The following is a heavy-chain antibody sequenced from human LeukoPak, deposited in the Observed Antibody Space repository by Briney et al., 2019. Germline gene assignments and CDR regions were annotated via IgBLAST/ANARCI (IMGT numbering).Heavy chain of an antibody. V-gene: IGHV4-59*08. CDR2: IHYSGST. CDR3: ARHTRCAYWGGARNIDY. Sequence: SESLSLACTVSGRSISSYYWRWIRQPPGKGLEWVGYIHYSGSTNYDPSLQSRVTMSRDTSINPSSMKLSWVSAADTAVYYCARHTRCAYWGGARNIDYWGQGTLVTVSS. D-gene: IGHD2-21*01. CDR1: GRSISSYY. J-gene: IGHJ4*02.